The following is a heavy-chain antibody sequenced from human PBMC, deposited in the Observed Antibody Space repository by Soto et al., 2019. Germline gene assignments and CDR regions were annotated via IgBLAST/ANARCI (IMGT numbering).Heavy chain of an antibody. Sequence: GASVKVSCKASGYTFTDNYLHWVRLAPGQGPEWMAWINPTTGGTKYAQKFQGRVTVTWDTSISTAYMELSSLRFDDIAIYYCARGYCNSIGCWDYFDYWGQGTQVTVSS. V-gene: IGHV1-2*02. D-gene: IGHD2-2*01. CDR1: GYTFTDNY. CDR2: INPTTGGT. CDR3: ARGYCNSIGCWDYFDY. J-gene: IGHJ4*02.